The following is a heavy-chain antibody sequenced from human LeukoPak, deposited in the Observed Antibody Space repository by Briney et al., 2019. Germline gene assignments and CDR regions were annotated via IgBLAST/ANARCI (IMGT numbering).Heavy chain of an antibody. Sequence: SETLSLTCAVYGGSFSGYYWSWIRQPPGKGLEWIGEINHSGSTNYNPSLKSRVTISVDTSKNQFSLKLSSVTAAGTAVYYCARGATAMVFISFFDYWGQGTLVTVSS. D-gene: IGHD5-18*01. CDR2: INHSGST. CDR1: GGSFSGYY. V-gene: IGHV4-34*01. CDR3: ARGATAMVFISFFDY. J-gene: IGHJ4*02.